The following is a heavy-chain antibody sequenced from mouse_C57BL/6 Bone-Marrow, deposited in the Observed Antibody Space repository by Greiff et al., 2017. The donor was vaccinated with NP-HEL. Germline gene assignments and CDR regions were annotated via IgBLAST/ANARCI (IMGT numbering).Heavy chain of an antibody. D-gene: IGHD2-2*01. Sequence: QVQLKESGAELVKPGASVKLSCKASGYTFTSYWMQWVKQRPGQGLEWIGEIDPSDSYTNYNQKFKGKATLTVDTSSSTAYMQLSSLTSEDSAVYYCARSGYGYEPYYFDYWGQGTTLTVSS. CDR1: GYTFTSYW. V-gene: IGHV1-50*01. J-gene: IGHJ2*01. CDR2: IDPSDSYT. CDR3: ARSGYGYEPYYFDY.